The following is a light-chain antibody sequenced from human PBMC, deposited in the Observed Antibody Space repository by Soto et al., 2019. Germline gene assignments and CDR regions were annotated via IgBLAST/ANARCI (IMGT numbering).Light chain of an antibody. CDR1: SSNIGAGYD. Sequence: VLTQXPSVSGAPGQRVTISCTGSSSNIGAGYDVHWYQQLPGTAPKLLIYGNSNRPSGVPDRFSGSKSGTSASLAITGLQAEDEADYYCQSSDSSLNVFGTGTKVTVL. CDR2: GNS. V-gene: IGLV1-40*01. J-gene: IGLJ1*01. CDR3: QSSDSSLNV.